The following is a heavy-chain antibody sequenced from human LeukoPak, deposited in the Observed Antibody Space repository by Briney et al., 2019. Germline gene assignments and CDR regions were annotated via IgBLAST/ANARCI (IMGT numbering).Heavy chain of an antibody. CDR1: GFTFSSYS. V-gene: IGHV3-21*01. J-gene: IGHJ4*02. CDR2: ISSSSSYI. Sequence: GGSLRLSCAASGFTFSSYSMNWVRQAPGKGLEWVSSISSSSSYIYYADSVKGRFTISRDNAKNSLYLQMNSLRVEDTAVYYCASVKYYYDSFYFDYWGQGTLVTVSS. CDR3: ASVKYYYDSFYFDY. D-gene: IGHD3-10*01.